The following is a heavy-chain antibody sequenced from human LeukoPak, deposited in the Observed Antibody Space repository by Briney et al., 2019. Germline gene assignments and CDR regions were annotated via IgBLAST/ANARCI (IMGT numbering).Heavy chain of an antibody. Sequence: GASVKVSCKASEYTFTDYYIHWVRQAPGQGLEWMGWINPNSGGTNYAQKFQGRVTMTRDTSISTAYMELSRLRSDDTAVYYCASDYGDYPPGRGYSYGYDYWGQGTLVTVSS. CDR1: EYTFTDYY. J-gene: IGHJ4*02. V-gene: IGHV1-2*02. CDR3: ASDYGDYPPGRGYSYGYDY. D-gene: IGHD5-18*01. CDR2: INPNSGGT.